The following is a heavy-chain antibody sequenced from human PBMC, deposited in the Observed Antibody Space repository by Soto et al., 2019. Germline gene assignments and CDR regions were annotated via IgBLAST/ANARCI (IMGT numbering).Heavy chain of an antibody. CDR1: GFTFSNYY. CDR3: ARSYSSGWEFDY. Sequence: GGSLRLSCGASGFTFSNYYMSWIRQAPGKGLEWVSYISSTGRTIYYADSVKGRFTVSRDNAQNSLSLKLNSLRVEDTAVYSCARSYSSGWEFDYWGQGTQVTVSS. J-gene: IGHJ4*02. V-gene: IGHV3-11*01. D-gene: IGHD6-19*01. CDR2: ISSTGRTI.